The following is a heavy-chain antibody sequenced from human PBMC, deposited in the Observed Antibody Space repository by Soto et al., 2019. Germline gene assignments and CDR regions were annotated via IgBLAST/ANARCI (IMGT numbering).Heavy chain of an antibody. CDR1: GGTFSSYI. J-gene: IGHJ6*02. D-gene: IGHD1-26*01. Sequence: ASVKVSCKASGGTFSSYIISWVRQAPGQRLEWMGWINAGNGNTKYSQKFQGRVTITRDTSASTAYMELSSLRSEDTAVYYCASSATTADYYYGMDVWGQGTTVTVSS. CDR2: INAGNGNT. V-gene: IGHV1-3*01. CDR3: ASSATTADYYYGMDV.